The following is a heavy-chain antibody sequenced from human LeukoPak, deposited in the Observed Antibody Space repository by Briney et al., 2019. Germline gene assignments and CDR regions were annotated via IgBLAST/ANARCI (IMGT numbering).Heavy chain of an antibody. Sequence: PGGSLRLSCAASGFTFSNYWMGWVRQAPGKGLEWVANIKQDGSEKYYVDSVKGRFTISRDNTKSSLYLQMNSLRAEDTAVYYCAKDRGYSSGWWSAESLGYGMDVWGQGTTVTVSS. V-gene: IGHV3-7*01. CDR3: AKDRGYSSGWWSAESLGYGMDV. D-gene: IGHD6-19*01. CDR1: GFTFSNYW. CDR2: IKQDGSEK. J-gene: IGHJ6*02.